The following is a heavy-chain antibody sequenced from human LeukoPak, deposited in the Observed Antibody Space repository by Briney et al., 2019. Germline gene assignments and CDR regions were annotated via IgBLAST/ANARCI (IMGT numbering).Heavy chain of an antibody. Sequence: ASVKVSCKTSGGTFNNSAISWVRQAPGQGLEWLGGIMPLFGTAGYAQKFQGRVTMTTDTSTSTAYMELGSLRSDDTAVHYCARVDYGSGSSGAFDIWGQGTMVTVSS. D-gene: IGHD3-10*01. J-gene: IGHJ3*02. CDR2: IMPLFGTA. CDR1: GGTFNNSA. V-gene: IGHV1-69*05. CDR3: ARVDYGSGSSGAFDI.